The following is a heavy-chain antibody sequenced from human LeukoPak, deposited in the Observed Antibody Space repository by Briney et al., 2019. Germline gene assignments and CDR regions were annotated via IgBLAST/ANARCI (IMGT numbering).Heavy chain of an antibody. CDR3: ARAPGQLVRGYFDD. V-gene: IGHV4-38-2*02. D-gene: IGHD6-6*01. CDR2: IYHSGST. J-gene: IGHJ4*02. CDR1: GYSISSGYY. Sequence: SETLSLTCTVSGYSISSGYYWGWLRQPPGKGLEWTGIIYHSGSTYYNPSLKSRVTISVDTSKNQFSLKLSSLTAADTAVYYCARAPGQLVRGYFDDWGQGGLVTVSS.